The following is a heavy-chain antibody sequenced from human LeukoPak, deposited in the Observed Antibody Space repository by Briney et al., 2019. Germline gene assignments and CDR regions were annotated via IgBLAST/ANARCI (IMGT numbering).Heavy chain of an antibody. CDR3: ARSDGYNHPFDY. J-gene: IGHJ4*02. D-gene: IGHD5-24*01. CDR2: INPNSGGT. Sequence: ASVKVSCKASGYTFTGYYMHWVRQAPGQGLEWMGWINPNSGGTNYAQKFQGRVTMTRDTSIITAYMELSRLRSDDTAVYYCARSDGYNHPFDYGGQGTLVTVSS. V-gene: IGHV1-2*02. CDR1: GYTFTGYY.